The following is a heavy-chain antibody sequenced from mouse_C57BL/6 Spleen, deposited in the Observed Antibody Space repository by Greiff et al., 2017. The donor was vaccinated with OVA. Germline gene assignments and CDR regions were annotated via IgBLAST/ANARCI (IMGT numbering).Heavy chain of an antibody. CDR3: ARSLTGTWAY. J-gene: IGHJ3*01. CDR2: IDPSDSYT. V-gene: IGHV1-50*01. Sequence: QVQLQQSGAELVKPGASVKLSCKASGYTFTSYWMQWVKQRPGQGLEWIGEIDPSDSYTNYNQKFKGKATLTVDTSSSTAYMQLSSLTSEDSAVYYCARSLTGTWAYWGQGTLVTVSA. CDR1: GYTFTSYW. D-gene: IGHD4-1*01.